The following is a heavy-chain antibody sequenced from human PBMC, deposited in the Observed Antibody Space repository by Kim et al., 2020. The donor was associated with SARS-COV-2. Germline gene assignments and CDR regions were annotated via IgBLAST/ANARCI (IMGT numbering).Heavy chain of an antibody. D-gene: IGHD6-19*01. J-gene: IGHJ4*01. Sequence: GGSLRLSCAASGLTFSSYDMNWIRQAPGKGLEWVSSISSSGYYLYYADSVKGRFTISRDNAKNSVYLQMHILSAEDTGVYYCARDSRGWHDYWVPGTLVT. CDR3: ARDSRGWHDY. CDR2: ISSSGYYL. V-gene: IGHV3-21*04. CDR1: GLTFSSYD.